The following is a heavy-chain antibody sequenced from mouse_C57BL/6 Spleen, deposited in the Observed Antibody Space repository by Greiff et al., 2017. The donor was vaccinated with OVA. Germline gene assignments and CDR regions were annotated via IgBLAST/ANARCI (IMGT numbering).Heavy chain of an antibody. V-gene: IGHV1-80*01. CDR3: ASGGYGNYVFDY. CDR1: GYAFSSYW. J-gene: IGHJ2*01. Sequence: VHLVESGAELVKPGASVKISCKASGYAFSSYWMNWVKQRPGKGLEWIGQIYPGDGDTNYNGKFKGKATLTADKSSSTAYMQLSSLTSEDSAVYFCASGGYGNYVFDYWGQGTTLTVSS. CDR2: IYPGDGDT. D-gene: IGHD2-1*01.